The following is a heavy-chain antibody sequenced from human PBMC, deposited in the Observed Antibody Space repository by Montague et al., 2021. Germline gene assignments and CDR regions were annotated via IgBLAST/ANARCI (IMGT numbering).Heavy chain of an antibody. J-gene: IGHJ5*02. CDR2: IYYSGNS. CDR3: ARVFSSWYVGWFDP. Sequence: SETLSLTCTVSGASITSNIYYWGWTLQSPGKGLEWIGSIYYSGNSFYQPSLKSRITMAVDTSKNQFSLKLSSVTAADTAIYYCARVFSSWYVGWFDPWGQGTLVTVSS. CDR1: GASITSNIYY. V-gene: IGHV4-39*07. D-gene: IGHD6-13*01.